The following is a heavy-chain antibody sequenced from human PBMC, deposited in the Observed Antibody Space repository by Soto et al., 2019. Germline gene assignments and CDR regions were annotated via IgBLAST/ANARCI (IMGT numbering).Heavy chain of an antibody. CDR3: AREGGGSSWYFLFFDY. CDR2: ISHSGST. J-gene: IGHJ4*02. D-gene: IGHD6-13*01. CDR1: GGSFSGYY. Sequence: QVQLQQWGAGLLKPSETLSLTCAVYGGSFSGYYWSWIRQPPGKGLEWIGEISHSGSTNYNPSLKSRVTISVDTSKNQFSLKLSSVTAADTAVYYCAREGGGSSWYFLFFDYWGQGTLVTVSS. V-gene: IGHV4-34*01.